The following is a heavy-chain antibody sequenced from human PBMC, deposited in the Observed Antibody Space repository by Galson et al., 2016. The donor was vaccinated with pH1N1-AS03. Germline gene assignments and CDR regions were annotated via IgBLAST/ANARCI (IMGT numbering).Heavy chain of an antibody. D-gene: IGHD1-26*01. CDR1: GGSISSYY. Sequence: ETLSLTCTVSGGSISSYYWSWIRQPPGKGLEWVGYISNSGSTNYNPSLQSRVTISVDRSKSQFSLKMSSVTAADTAVYYCARGLTWGYSGSTHSGYWGRGTLVTVSS. V-gene: IGHV4-59*01. CDR2: ISNSGST. J-gene: IGHJ4*02. CDR3: ARGLTWGYSGSTHSGY.